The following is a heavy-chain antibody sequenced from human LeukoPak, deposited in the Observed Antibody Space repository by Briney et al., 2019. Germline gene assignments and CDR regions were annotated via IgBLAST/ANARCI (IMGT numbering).Heavy chain of an antibody. D-gene: IGHD1-1*01. CDR3: ARGQEFDDGVFDS. CDR2: ISDDGSKK. V-gene: IGHV3-30*03. J-gene: IGHJ4*02. Sequence: PGRSLRLSCEASGFTFSTYGMHWVRQAPGKGLEWVAVISDDGSKKYYADSVKGRFTISRDNSKNTVYLQMNSLRVEDTAIYYCARGQEFDDGVFDSWGQGTLVTVSS. CDR1: GFTFSTYG.